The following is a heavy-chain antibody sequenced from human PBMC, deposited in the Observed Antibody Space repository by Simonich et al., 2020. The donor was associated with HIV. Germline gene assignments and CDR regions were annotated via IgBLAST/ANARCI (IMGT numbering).Heavy chain of an antibody. D-gene: IGHD6-6*01. CDR1: GFTFSSYW. Sequence: EVQLVESGGGLVQPGGSLRLSCAASGFTFSSYWMHWVRQAPGKGLGWVSRIKRDGSSTSYADSVKGRFTISRDTAKNTLYLQMNSLRAEDTAVYYCARSGGSSSDAFDIWGQGTMVTVSS. CDR3: ARSGGSSSDAFDI. CDR2: IKRDGSST. V-gene: IGHV3-74*01. J-gene: IGHJ3*02.